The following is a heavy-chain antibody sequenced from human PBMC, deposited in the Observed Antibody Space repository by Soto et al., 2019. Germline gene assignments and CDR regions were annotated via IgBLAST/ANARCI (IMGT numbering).Heavy chain of an antibody. Sequence: GRTRRRSWAPSGLPFSNYAMAWVCRAPGKGLEWVSIISASGYSAYYGGAVKGRFTTSRDNSRSTHYLQMIGLRAEDTAVYYCAKGDLLWDPFDLWGQGTLVTVSS. CDR3: AKGDLLWDPFDL. CDR2: ISASGYSA. CDR1: GLPFSNYA. V-gene: IGHV3-23*01. J-gene: IGHJ4*02. D-gene: IGHD3-16*01.